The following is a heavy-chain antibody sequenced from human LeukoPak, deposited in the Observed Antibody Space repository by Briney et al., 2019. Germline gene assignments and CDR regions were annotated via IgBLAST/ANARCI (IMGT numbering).Heavy chain of an antibody. D-gene: IGHD3-10*01. CDR2: ISYDGSNK. Sequence: PGRSLRLSCAASGFTFSSYGMHWVRQAPGKGLEWVAVISYDGSNKYYADSVKGRFTISRDNSRNTLYLQMNSLRAEDTAVYYCARDTYGSGRGGAFDIWGQGTMVTVSS. CDR3: ARDTYGSGRGGAFDI. CDR1: GFTFSSYG. J-gene: IGHJ3*02. V-gene: IGHV3-30*03.